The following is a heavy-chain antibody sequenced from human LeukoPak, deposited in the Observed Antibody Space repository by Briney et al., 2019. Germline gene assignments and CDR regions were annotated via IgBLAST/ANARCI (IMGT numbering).Heavy chain of an antibody. Sequence: GGSLRLSCAASGFTFSSFGMHWVRQAPGQGLERVAFIRYDGTNKYYADSVKGRFTISRDNSKNTLYLQMNSLRAEDTAVYYCAKVQFVKLIQGAFDIWGQGTMVTVSS. V-gene: IGHV3-30*02. CDR1: GFTFSSFG. D-gene: IGHD2-21*01. J-gene: IGHJ3*02. CDR3: AKVQFVKLIQGAFDI. CDR2: IRYDGTNK.